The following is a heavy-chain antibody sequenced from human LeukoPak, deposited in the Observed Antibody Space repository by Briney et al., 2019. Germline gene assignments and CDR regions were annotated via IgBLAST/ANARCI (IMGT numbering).Heavy chain of an antibody. J-gene: IGHJ6*03. D-gene: IGHD6-6*01. CDR3: AEDSTVGELVRGFYYYMDV. CDR1: GITFGSYA. CDR2: ISGSGADT. Sequence: GGSLRLSCAASGITFGSYAMSWVRQAPGKGLEWISVISGSGADTYYADSVKGRFTISRDNSKNTLYLQMDSLRAEDTAIYYCAEDSTVGELVRGFYYYMDVWGKGTTVTVSS. V-gene: IGHV3-23*01.